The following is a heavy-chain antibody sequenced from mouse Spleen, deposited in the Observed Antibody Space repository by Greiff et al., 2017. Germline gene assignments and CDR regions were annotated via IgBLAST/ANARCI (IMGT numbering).Heavy chain of an antibody. J-gene: IGHJ1*01. V-gene: IGHV10-1*01. D-gene: IGHD6-1*01. CDR1: GFSFNTYA. Sequence: EVKLVESGGGLVQPKGSLKLSCAASGFSFNTYAMNWVRQAPGKGLEWVARIRSKSNNYATYYADSVKDRFTISRDDSESMLYLQMNNLKTEDTAMYYCVRHPLWDWYFDVWGAGTTVTVSS. CDR2: IRSKSNNYAT. CDR3: VRHPLWDWYFDV.